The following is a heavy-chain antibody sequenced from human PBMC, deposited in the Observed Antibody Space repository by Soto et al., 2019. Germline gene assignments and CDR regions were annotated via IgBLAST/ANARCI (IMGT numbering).Heavy chain of an antibody. CDR2: ISSSSDTI. Sequence: EVQLVESGGGLVQPGGSLRLSCAASGFIVSSYSMNWVRQAPGKGLEWVSYISSSSDTIYYADSVKGRFTISRDNAKNSLYLQMNSLRAEDTAVYYCARDPRYCSGGNCYSSYYYYYLDVWGIGTTVTVSS. D-gene: IGHD2-15*01. J-gene: IGHJ6*03. CDR1: GFIVSSYS. CDR3: ARDPRYCSGGNCYSSYYYYYLDV. V-gene: IGHV3-48*01.